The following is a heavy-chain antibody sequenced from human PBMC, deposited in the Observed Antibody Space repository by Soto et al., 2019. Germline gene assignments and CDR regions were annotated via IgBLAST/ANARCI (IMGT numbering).Heavy chain of an antibody. J-gene: IGHJ5*02. CDR3: ARERQVGPSSGRFDP. Sequence: QVHLQESGPGLVKPSQTLSLTCSVNGDSINSDSVYWSWIRQSPGKGLEYIGYITYNGRTFYNPSLKSRVTMSVDTPTNQFSLEVRSVTAADTAVYYCARERQVGPSSGRFDPWGQGTLVTVST. CDR2: ITYNGRT. V-gene: IGHV4-31*03. CDR1: GDSINSDSVY.